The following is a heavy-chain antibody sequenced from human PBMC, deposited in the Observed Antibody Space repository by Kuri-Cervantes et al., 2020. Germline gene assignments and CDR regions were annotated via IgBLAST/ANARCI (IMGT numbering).Heavy chain of an antibody. Sequence: GESLKISCAASGFTFSSYAMHWVRQAPGKGLEWVAVISYDGSNKYYADSVKGRFTISRDNAKNSLYLQMNSLRDEDTAVYYCARLKVHTAMEQTYYYYGMDVWGQGTTVTVSS. CDR2: ISYDGSNK. CDR1: GFTFSSYA. V-gene: IGHV3-30-3*01. J-gene: IGHJ6*02. D-gene: IGHD5-18*01. CDR3: ARLKVHTAMEQTYYYYGMDV.